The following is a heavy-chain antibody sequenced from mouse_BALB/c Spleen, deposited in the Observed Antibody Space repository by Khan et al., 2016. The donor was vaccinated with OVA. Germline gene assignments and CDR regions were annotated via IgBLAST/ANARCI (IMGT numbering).Heavy chain of an antibody. D-gene: IGHD6-1*01. Sequence: QMQLKQSGAELVRPGASVKLSCKTSGYIFTSYWIHWVRQRSGQGFEWIARIYPGTYNTYYNEKFKDKATLTADNSSSTAYMQLSSLKSEDSAVCFCAREEALYYFDCWGQGTTLTVSS. CDR2: IYPGTYNT. J-gene: IGHJ2*01. V-gene: IGHV1-76*01. CDR3: AREEALYYFDC. CDR1: GYIFTSYW.